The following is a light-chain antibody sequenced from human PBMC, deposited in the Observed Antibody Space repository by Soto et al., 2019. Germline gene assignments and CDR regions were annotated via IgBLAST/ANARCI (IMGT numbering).Light chain of an antibody. CDR3: QQRSIWLT. Sequence: TTLSLSPGERATPSFRASQSVSSYLAWYQQKPCQAPRPLLYDASNRATGIPARFSGSGSGTDFTLTISSLEPEDFAVYCCQQRSIWLTFGGGTIVDIK. V-gene: IGKV3-11*01. CDR2: DAS. J-gene: IGKJ4*01. CDR1: QSVSSY.